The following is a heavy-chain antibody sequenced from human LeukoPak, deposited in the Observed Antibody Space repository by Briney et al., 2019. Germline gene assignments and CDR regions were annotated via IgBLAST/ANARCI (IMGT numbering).Heavy chain of an antibody. D-gene: IGHD3-22*01. CDR2: IIPIFGTA. Sequence: GASVTVSCTASGGTFSSYAISWVRQAPGQGLEWMGGIIPIFGTANYAQKFQGRVTITADESTSTAYMELSSLRSEDTAVYYCARERIGSGYYFHHFDYWGQGTLVTVSS. CDR1: GGTFSSYA. J-gene: IGHJ4*02. V-gene: IGHV1-69*13. CDR3: ARERIGSGYYFHHFDY.